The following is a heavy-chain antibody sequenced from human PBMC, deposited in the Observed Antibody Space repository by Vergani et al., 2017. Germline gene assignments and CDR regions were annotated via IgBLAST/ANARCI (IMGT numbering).Heavy chain of an antibody. J-gene: IGHJ3*02. Sequence: EVYLLESGGGLVQPGGSLRLSCAASGFNFSSYAMSWVRQAPGKGLEWVSYISNSGNTIEYADSVKGRFSISRDNAKSSLFLQMDSLRAEDTAVYYCARDHRDYNNYPGTFDIWGQGSMVTVSS. CDR3: ARDHRDYNNYPGTFDI. V-gene: IGHV3-48*01. CDR1: GFNFSSYA. D-gene: IGHD5-24*01. CDR2: ISNSGNTI.